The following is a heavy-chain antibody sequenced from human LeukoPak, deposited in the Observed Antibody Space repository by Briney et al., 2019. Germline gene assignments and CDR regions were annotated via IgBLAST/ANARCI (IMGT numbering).Heavy chain of an antibody. J-gene: IGHJ4*02. CDR3: AREVVAATRRWFDY. Sequence: LRLSCAASGFTFSDYYMSWIRQAPGKGLEWIGCIYQSGSTYYNPSLKSRVTISVDRSKNQFSLKLSSVTAADTAVYYCAREVVAATRRWFDYWGQGTLVTVSS. CDR2: IYQSGST. CDR1: GFTFSDYY. D-gene: IGHD2-15*01. V-gene: IGHV4-30-2*01.